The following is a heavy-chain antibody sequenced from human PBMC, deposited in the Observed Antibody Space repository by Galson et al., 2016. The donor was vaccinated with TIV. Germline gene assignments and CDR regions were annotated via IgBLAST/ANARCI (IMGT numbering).Heavy chain of an antibody. J-gene: IGHJ4*02. CDR3: ARDAPYSSSWSIDY. V-gene: IGHV1-18*04. Sequence: QSGAEVKKPGASVKVSCKASGYTFTNYGISWVRQAPGQGLEWMGWISGYDTNTEYVQKLQDRITMTKDTSTSTAYMELRSLRYDDTAVYYCARDAPYSSSWSIDYWGQGSLVTVSS. CDR2: ISGYDTNT. CDR1: GYTFTNYG. D-gene: IGHD6-13*01.